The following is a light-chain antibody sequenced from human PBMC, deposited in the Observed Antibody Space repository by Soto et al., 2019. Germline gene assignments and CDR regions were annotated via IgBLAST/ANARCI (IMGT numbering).Light chain of an antibody. V-gene: IGKV3-15*01. Sequence: EREMTRSPATPSVSQGERATLSCRASQSFSSNLAWYQQKPGQAPRLLIYGTSNRATGLPDRISGSRSGTEFTLTISSLQSEDFGVYYCQQFEDWPTFGQGTMVDIK. CDR1: QSFSSN. J-gene: IGKJ1*01. CDR3: QQFEDWPT. CDR2: GTS.